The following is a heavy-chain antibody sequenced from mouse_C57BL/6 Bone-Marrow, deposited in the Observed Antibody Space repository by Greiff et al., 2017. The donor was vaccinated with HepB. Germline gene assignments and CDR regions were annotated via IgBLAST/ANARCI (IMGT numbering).Heavy chain of an antibody. J-gene: IGHJ3*01. CDR1: GFSFTSYG. V-gene: IGHV2-2*01. CDR2: IWSGGST. Sequence: QVQLQQSGPGLVQPSPSLSISCTASGFSFTSYGVHWVRQSPGKGLEWLGVIWSGGSTDYNAAFISRLNISKDNPKSQAFVKMHSLRADDTAIYYCARKNSRFAYWGQGTLVTVSA. CDR3: ARKNSRFAY.